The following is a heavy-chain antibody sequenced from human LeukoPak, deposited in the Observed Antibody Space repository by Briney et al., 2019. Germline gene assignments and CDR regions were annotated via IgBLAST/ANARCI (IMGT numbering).Heavy chain of an antibody. CDR2: IKQDGSEK. CDR1: GFTFSSYW. CDR3: ARAQAYYYYGMDV. Sequence: GGSLRLSCAASGFTFSSYWMSWVRQAPGKGLEWVANIKQDGSEKYYVDSVKGRFTISRDNAKNSLYLQMYSLRAEDTAVYYCARAQAYYYYGMDVWGQGTTVTVSS. V-gene: IGHV3-7*01. J-gene: IGHJ6*02.